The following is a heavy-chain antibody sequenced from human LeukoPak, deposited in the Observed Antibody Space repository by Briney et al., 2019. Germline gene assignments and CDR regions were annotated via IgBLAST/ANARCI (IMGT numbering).Heavy chain of an antibody. CDR1: GYTFTSYD. Sequence: GASVKVSCKASGYTFTSYDINWVRQATGQGLEWMGWMNPNSGNTGYAQKFQGRVTITRNTSISTAYMELSSLRSEDTAVYYCAKDRPLGDDFWSSPPWYMDVWGKGTTVTVSS. J-gene: IGHJ6*03. CDR3: AKDRPLGDDFWSSPPWYMDV. D-gene: IGHD3-3*01. V-gene: IGHV1-8*03. CDR2: MNPNSGNT.